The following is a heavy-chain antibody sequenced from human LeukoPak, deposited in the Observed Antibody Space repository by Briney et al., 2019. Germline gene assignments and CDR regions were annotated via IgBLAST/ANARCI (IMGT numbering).Heavy chain of an antibody. Sequence: GGSLRLSCAASGFIFSDYYMSWIRQAPGKGLEWVSYISSSGSTMYYTDSVKGRFTISRDNAKNSLYLQMNSLRAEDMALYYCAKDLHYYDSSGYDYWGQGTLVTVSS. CDR2: ISSSGSTM. CDR1: GFIFSDYY. J-gene: IGHJ4*02. V-gene: IGHV3-11*01. CDR3: AKDLHYYDSSGYDY. D-gene: IGHD3-22*01.